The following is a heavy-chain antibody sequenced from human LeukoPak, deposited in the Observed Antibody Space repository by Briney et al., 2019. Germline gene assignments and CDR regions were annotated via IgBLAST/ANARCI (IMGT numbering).Heavy chain of an antibody. CDR2: INAGNGNT. CDR3: TRDRQGPRLYEMDI. CDR1: GYTFTTYA. D-gene: IGHD2-8*01. Sequence: ASVKVSCKASGYTFTTYAMHWVRQAPGQRLECMGWINAGNGNTKYSQKFQDRVTITRDTSASTAYMELSSLRSKDTAVYYCTRDRQGPRLYEMDIWGQGTTVTVSS. V-gene: IGHV1-3*01. J-gene: IGHJ6*02.